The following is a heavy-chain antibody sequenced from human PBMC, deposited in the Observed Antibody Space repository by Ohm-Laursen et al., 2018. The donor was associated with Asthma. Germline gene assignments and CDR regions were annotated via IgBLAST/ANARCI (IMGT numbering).Heavy chain of an antibody. J-gene: IGHJ1*01. CDR3: ARIGAEWELPEREYSLHP. V-gene: IGHV3-21*01. Sequence: SLRLSCAASGYTFSRYSIHWVRQIPGKGLEWVASISTASTFIYYADSVRGRFTTSRDNARNSVYLQMNSLRAEDTALYYCARIGAEWELPEREYSLHPWGEGTLVTVSS. CDR1: GYTFSRYS. CDR2: ISTASTFI. D-gene: IGHD1-26*01.